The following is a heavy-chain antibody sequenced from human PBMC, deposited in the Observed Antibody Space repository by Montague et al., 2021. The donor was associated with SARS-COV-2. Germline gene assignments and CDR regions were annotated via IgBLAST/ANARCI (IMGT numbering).Heavy chain of an antibody. J-gene: IGHJ4*02. CDR1: GFIFSNYA. Sequence: SLRLSCAASGFIFSNYAMHWVRQAPGKGLEWVAHIWYDGSNENYVDSVKGRFTISRDNFKNTLYLQMNSLRAEDTAIYYCARGSVGGYYFDYWGQGTQVTVSS. CDR3: ARGSVGGYYFDY. D-gene: IGHD1-26*01. V-gene: IGHV3-33*01. CDR2: IWYDGSNE.